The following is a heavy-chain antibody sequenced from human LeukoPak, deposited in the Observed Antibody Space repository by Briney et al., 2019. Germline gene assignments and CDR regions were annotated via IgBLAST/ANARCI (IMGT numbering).Heavy chain of an antibody. J-gene: IGHJ4*02. Sequence: GGSLRLSCAASGLTFINYAMNWVRQAPGKGLEWVSVISDSGGSTLYADSVKGRFTVSRDNSKNTLYLQMNSLRAEDTAVYYCARDTGSGRYFDYWGQGTLVTVSS. CDR2: ISDSGGST. V-gene: IGHV3-23*01. CDR3: ARDTGSGRYFDY. D-gene: IGHD4-17*01. CDR1: GLTFINYA.